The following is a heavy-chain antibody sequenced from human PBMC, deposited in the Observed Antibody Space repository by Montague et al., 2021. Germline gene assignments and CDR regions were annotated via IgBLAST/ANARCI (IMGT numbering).Heavy chain of an antibody. D-gene: IGHD3-10*01. CDR2: INHSGST. J-gene: IGHJ6*03. Sequence: SETLSLTCAVYGGSFGGYYWSWIRRPPGKGLEWIGEINHSGSTNYNPSLKSRVTISVDTSKKQFSLKLSSVTAADTAVYYCARRGGTMVRGVKGYMDVWGKGTTVTVSS. CDR1: GGSFGGYY. V-gene: IGHV4-34*01. CDR3: ARRGGTMVRGVKGYMDV.